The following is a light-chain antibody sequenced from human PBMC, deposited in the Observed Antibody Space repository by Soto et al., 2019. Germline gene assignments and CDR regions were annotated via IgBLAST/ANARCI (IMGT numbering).Light chain of an antibody. Sequence: EILFTSSPITLSSSPWYIATLSCRISQSVRSYLAWYQHKQGQAPRLLIYDASSRATGIPDRFSGSGSGTDSTLTISRLEPEDFAVYYCQQYGSRPPITFGQGTRPEIK. CDR2: DAS. CDR3: QQYGSRPPIT. CDR1: QSVRSY. J-gene: IGKJ5*01. V-gene: IGKV3-20*01.